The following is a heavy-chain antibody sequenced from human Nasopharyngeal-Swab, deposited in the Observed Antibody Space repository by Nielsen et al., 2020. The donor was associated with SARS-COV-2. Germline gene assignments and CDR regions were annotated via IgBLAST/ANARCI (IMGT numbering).Heavy chain of an antibody. CDR1: GGSFSGYY. V-gene: IGHV4-34*01. D-gene: IGHD6-13*01. CDR2: INHSGST. CDR3: ARAGIAAAGYYYYGMDV. J-gene: IGHJ6*02. Sequence: SETLSLTCAVYGGSFSGYYWSWIRQPPGKGLEWIGEINHSGSTNYNPSLKSRVTISVDTSKNQFSLKLGSVTAADTAVYYCARAGIAAAGYYYYGMDVWGQGTTVTVSS.